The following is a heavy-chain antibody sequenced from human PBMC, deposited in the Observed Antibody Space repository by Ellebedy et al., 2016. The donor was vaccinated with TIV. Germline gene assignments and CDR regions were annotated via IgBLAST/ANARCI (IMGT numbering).Heavy chain of an antibody. J-gene: IGHJ4*02. V-gene: IGHV1-3*01. Sequence: KFQGRVTITRDTSASTAYMELSSLRSEDTAVYYCARVGYGDSYFDYWGQGTLVTVSS. D-gene: IGHD4-17*01. CDR3: ARVGYGDSYFDY.